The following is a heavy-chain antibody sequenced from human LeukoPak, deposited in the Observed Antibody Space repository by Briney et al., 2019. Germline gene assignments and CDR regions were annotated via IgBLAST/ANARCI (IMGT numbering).Heavy chain of an antibody. V-gene: IGHV3-30*02. CDR2: IWFDGSNP. D-gene: IGHD3-9*01. Sequence: GGSLRLSCAASGFSFSANGMHWVRQAPGKGLEWVSFIWFDGSNPDYADSVKGRFTISRDNSKNTLYLQMNSLRGEDTAVYYCAKDPDGSLSGREIDFWGQGTLVTVSS. J-gene: IGHJ4*01. CDR1: GFSFSANG. CDR3: AKDPDGSLSGREIDF.